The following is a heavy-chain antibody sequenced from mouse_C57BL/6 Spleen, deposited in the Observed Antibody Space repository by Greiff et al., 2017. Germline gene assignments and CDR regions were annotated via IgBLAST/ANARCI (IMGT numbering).Heavy chain of an antibody. D-gene: IGHD1-1*01. Sequence: VQLQESGPELVKPGASVKISCKASGYAFSSSWMNWVKQRPGKGLEWIGRIYPGDGDTNYNGKFKGKATLTADKSSSTAYMQLSSLTSEYSAVYFCARTYYGSSFYWYFDVWGTGTTVTVSS. V-gene: IGHV1-82*01. J-gene: IGHJ1*03. CDR3: ARTYYGSSFYWYFDV. CDR1: GYAFSSSW. CDR2: IYPGDGDT.